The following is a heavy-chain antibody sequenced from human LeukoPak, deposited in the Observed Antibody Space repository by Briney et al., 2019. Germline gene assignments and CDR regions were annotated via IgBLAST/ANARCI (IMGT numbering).Heavy chain of an antibody. CDR3: ARGRDQIDY. CDR1: GGSISSYY. Sequence: SETLSLTCTVSGGSISSYYWSWIRQPPGKGLEWIGYIYYSGSTNYIPSLKSRVTISVDTSKNQFSLKLSSVTAADTAVYYCARGRDQIDYWGQGTLVTVSS. D-gene: IGHD2-2*01. V-gene: IGHV4-59*01. CDR2: IYYSGST. J-gene: IGHJ4*02.